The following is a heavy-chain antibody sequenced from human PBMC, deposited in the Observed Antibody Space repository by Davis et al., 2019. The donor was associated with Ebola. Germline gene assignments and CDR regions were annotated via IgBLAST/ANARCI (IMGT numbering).Heavy chain of an antibody. V-gene: IGHV1-3*01. CDR1: GGTFSSYA. J-gene: IGHJ3*02. CDR3: ARDGSGGSYKDDAFDI. D-gene: IGHD3-10*01. CDR2: INAGNGNT. Sequence: ASVKVSCKASGGTFSSYAISWVRQAPGQRLEWMGWINAGNGNTKYSQKFQGRVTITRDTSASTAYMELSSLRSEDTAVYYCARDGSGGSYKDDAFDIWGQGTMVTVSS.